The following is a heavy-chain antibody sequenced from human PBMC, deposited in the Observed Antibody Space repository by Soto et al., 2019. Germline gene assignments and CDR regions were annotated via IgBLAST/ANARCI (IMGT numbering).Heavy chain of an antibody. CDR2: IKQDGSEK. CDR3: ARDHLSYGYYYYYGMDV. Sequence: GGSMRLSCAASGFTFSSYCMSWVRQAPGRELEWVANIKQDGSEKYYVDSVKGRFTISRDNAKNSLYLQMNSLRAEDTAVYYCARDHLSYGYYYYYGMDVWGQGTTVTVSS. V-gene: IGHV3-7*01. J-gene: IGHJ6*02. CDR1: GFTFSSYC. D-gene: IGHD5-18*01.